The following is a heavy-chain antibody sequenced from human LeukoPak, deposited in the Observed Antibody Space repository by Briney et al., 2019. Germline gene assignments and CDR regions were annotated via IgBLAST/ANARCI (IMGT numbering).Heavy chain of an antibody. CDR3: AGLVGRYSSGLYYYYFDY. CDR2: MYLSGTT. CDR1: GDSINSLDL. V-gene: IGHV4-4*02. D-gene: IGHD3-22*01. Sequence: PSETLSLTCTVSGDSINSLDLWSWVRQPPGKGMEWIGEMYLSGTTHSNPSVKSRVTISIDKSKNQFFLNLSSVTAADTAVYYCAGLVGRYSSGLYYYYFDYWGQGTLVTVSS. J-gene: IGHJ4*02.